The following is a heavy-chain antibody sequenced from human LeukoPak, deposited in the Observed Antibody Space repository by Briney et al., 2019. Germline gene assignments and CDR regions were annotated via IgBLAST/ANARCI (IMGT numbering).Heavy chain of an antibody. J-gene: IGHJ5*02. CDR1: GFTFSSHA. D-gene: IGHD4-17*01. Sequence: PGGSLRLSCAASGFTFSSHAMNWVRQAPGKGLEWVSSIGGIGASTYYADSVKGRFTISRDNSKSTLYLQMNSLRAEDTALYYCAKAAYGDYVNWFDPWGQGILVIVSS. CDR2: IGGIGAST. V-gene: IGHV3-23*01. CDR3: AKAAYGDYVNWFDP.